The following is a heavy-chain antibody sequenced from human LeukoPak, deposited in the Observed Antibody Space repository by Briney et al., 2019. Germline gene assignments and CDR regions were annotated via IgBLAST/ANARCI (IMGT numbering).Heavy chain of an antibody. CDR1: GFTFSSYA. CDR2: ISGSGGST. D-gene: IGHD4-23*01. CDR3: AKVIGYGGKNDS. Sequence: GGSLRLSCAASGFTFSSYAMSWVRQAPGKGLEWVSAISGSGGSTYYADSVKGRFTISRDNSKNTLYLQTNSLRAEDTAVYYCAKVIGYGGKNDSWGQGTLVTVSS. V-gene: IGHV3-23*01. J-gene: IGHJ5*01.